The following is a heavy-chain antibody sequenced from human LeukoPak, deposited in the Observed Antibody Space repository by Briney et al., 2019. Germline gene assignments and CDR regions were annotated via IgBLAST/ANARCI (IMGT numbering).Heavy chain of an antibody. CDR3: ARGLSSGYYYFDS. CDR1: GGSISSGGYY. V-gene: IGHV4-31*03. CDR2: IYYSGST. D-gene: IGHD3-22*01. Sequence: PSQTLSLTCTVSGGSISSGGYYWSWIRQHPGKGLEWIGYIYYSGSTFYNPSLKSRLTISIGTSKNQFSLRLRSVTAADTAVYYCARGLSSGYYYFDSWGQGTLVTVSS. J-gene: IGHJ4*02.